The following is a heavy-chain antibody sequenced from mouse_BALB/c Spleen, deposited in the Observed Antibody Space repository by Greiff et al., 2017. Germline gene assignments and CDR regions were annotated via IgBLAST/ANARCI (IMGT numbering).Heavy chain of an antibody. Sequence: EVKLQESGGGLVQPGGSRKLSCAASGFTFSDYGMAWVRQAPGKGPAWVAFISNLAYSIYYADTVTGRFTISRENAKNTLYLEMSSLRSEDTAMYYCARETGDYWGQGTTLTVSS. CDR3: ARETGDY. J-gene: IGHJ2*01. CDR1: GFTFSDYG. CDR2: ISNLAYSI. D-gene: IGHD4-1*01. V-gene: IGHV5-15*02.